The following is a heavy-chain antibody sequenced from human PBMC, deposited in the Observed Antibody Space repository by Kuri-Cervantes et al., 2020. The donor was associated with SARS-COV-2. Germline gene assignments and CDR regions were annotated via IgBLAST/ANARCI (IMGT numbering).Heavy chain of an antibody. J-gene: IGHJ4*02. Sequence: SVKVSCKASGYTFTGYYMHWVRQAPGQGLEWMGRIIPILGIANYAQKFQGRATITADKSTSTAYMELSSLRSEDTAVYYCARDDCTNGVCWIDYWGQGTLVTVSS. CDR1: GYTFTGYY. D-gene: IGHD2-8*01. CDR3: ARDDCTNGVCWIDY. V-gene: IGHV1-69*04. CDR2: IIPILGIA.